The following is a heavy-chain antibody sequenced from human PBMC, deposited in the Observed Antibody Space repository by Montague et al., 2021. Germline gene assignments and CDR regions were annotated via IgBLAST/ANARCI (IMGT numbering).Heavy chain of an antibody. CDR1: GGSLSEYY. V-gene: IGHV4-34*01. CDR2: VRHIGST. J-gene: IGHJ4*02. Sequence: SETLSLTCGVYGGSLSEYYWTWIRQSPEKGLEWIGAVRHIGSTNYNPSLKSRVTMSVDKSKNQFPLKLRSVTAADTAVYYCASDRGPFDYWGQGTVVTVSS. CDR3: ASDRGPFDY. D-gene: IGHD3-10*01.